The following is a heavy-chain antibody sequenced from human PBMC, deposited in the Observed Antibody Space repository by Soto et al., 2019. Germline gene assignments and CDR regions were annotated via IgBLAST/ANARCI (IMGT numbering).Heavy chain of an antibody. V-gene: IGHV4-59*08. Sequence: PSETLSLTCTVSGGSLSPNYWTWIRQPPGKGLEWIAYIYYSGTATYNPSLNSRVAISLDMSKNQISLTLSSVTAADTAVYYCASLGAYYQSLDTLGQGTLVTVSS. CDR1: GGSLSPNY. CDR3: ASLGAYYQSLDT. CDR2: IYYSGTA. J-gene: IGHJ5*02. D-gene: IGHD3-22*01.